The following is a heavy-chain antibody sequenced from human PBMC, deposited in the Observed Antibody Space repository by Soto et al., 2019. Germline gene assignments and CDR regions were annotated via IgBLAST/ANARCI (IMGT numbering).Heavy chain of an antibody. V-gene: IGHV3-15*01. J-gene: IGHJ5*02. CDR3: TSWLEGPSGWLAT. CDR1: GFSFRKAY. Sequence: EVHLVESGGGLVEPGGSLRLSCAASGFSFRKAYMSWVRQAPGRGPEWVGRIKTEGDGGTREYAAPVRGRFSISRDDSRSTLYLQLNSLKSGDTAIYYCTSWLEGPSGWLATWGQGTLVTVSS. D-gene: IGHD6-19*01. CDR2: IKTEGDGGTR.